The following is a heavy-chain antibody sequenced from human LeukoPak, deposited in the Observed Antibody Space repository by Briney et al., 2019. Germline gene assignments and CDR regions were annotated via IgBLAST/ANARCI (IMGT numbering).Heavy chain of an antibody. CDR3: TRDRMDYDVSTGLHHYYMDV. CDR1: GFTFDDYA. Sequence: GGSLRLSCAASGFTFDDYAMHWVRQAPGKGLEWVSGISWNSGSIGYADSVKGRFTISRDNAKNTLYLQMNTLRVEDTAVYYCTRDRMDYDVSTGLHHYYMDVWGQGTTVTVSS. V-gene: IGHV3-9*01. J-gene: IGHJ6*02. CDR2: ISWNSGSI. D-gene: IGHD3-9*01.